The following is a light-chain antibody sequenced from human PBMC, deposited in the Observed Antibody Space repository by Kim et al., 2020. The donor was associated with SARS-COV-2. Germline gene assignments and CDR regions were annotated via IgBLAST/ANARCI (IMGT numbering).Light chain of an antibody. V-gene: IGKV1-39*01. CDR3: QQSYKTPYT. Sequence: DIQMTQSPSSLSASVGDRVTITCRTSQFISTYLSWYQQRPGNAPRLLMYGVSTLQSGVPSRFRGSGSETDFTLTITNLQPEDFASYYCQQSYKTPYTFGQGTKLEI. CDR2: GVS. J-gene: IGKJ2*01. CDR1: QFISTY.